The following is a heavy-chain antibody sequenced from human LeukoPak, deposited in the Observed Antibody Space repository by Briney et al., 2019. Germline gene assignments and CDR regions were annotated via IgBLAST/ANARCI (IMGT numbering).Heavy chain of an antibody. CDR2: IYYSGNT. D-gene: IGHD5-18*01. J-gene: IGHJ4*02. CDR3: TRDMQHTYGRVLGY. CDR1: GGSISTYY. Sequence: PSETLSLTCTVPGGSISTYYWSWIRQPPGKGLEWIGYIYYSGNTNYNPSLKSRVTISVDTSKNQFSLNLSSVTAADTAVYYCTRDMQHTYGRVLGYWGQGALVTVSS. V-gene: IGHV4-59*01.